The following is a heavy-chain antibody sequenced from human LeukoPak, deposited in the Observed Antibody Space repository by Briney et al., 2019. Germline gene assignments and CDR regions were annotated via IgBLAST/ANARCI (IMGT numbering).Heavy chain of an antibody. J-gene: IGHJ6*02. CDR2: IIPIFGTA. CDR3: ARAPKDGYSGYDFEYYYYGMDV. CDR1: GGTFSSCA. V-gene: IGHV1-69*13. D-gene: IGHD5-12*01. Sequence: SVKVSCKASGGTFSSCAISWVRQAPGQGLEWMGGIIPIFGTANYAQKFQGRVTITADESTSTAYMELSSLRSEDTAVYYCARAPKDGYSGYDFEYYYYGMDVWGQGTTVTVSS.